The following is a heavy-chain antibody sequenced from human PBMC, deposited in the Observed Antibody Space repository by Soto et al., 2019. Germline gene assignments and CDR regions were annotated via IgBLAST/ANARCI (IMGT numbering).Heavy chain of an antibody. CDR2: IIPIFGTA. J-gene: IGHJ4*01. CDR3: AIEYSSSPPCSPIGY. Sequence: SSVKLSCKASGCTYSIYSGSWRRHAPEQGLEWMGGIIPIFGTANYAQKFQGRVTIAADESTSTAYMELSSLRSEDTAVYYCAIEYSSSPPCSPIGYWGQRTLVTVSS. D-gene: IGHD6-6*01. V-gene: IGHV1-69*13. CDR1: GCTYSIYS.